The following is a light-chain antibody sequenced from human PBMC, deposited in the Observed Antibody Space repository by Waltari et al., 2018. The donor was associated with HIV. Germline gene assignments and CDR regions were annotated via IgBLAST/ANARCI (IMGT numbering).Light chain of an antibody. Sequence: QSVLTQPPSASGTPGQRVTISCSGSSSNIGSNYVYWYQQLPGTAPKLLIYRNNQRASGGPDLFSGSKSGTSASLAIRWLRSEDEADYYCAAWDDSLSVVYVFGTGTKVTVL. J-gene: IGLJ1*01. CDR1: SSNIGSNY. V-gene: IGLV1-47*01. CDR3: AAWDDSLSVVYV. CDR2: RNN.